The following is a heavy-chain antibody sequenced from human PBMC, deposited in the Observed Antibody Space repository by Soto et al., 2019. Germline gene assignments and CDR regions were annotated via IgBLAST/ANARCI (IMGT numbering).Heavy chain of an antibody. J-gene: IGHJ4*02. CDR3: ARGAVDILTGYYNVPFDY. CDR2: ISAYNGNT. D-gene: IGHD3-9*01. CDR1: GYTFTSYG. V-gene: IGHV1-18*01. Sequence: ASVKVSCKASGYTFTSYGISWVRQAPGQGLEWMGWISAYNGNTNYAQKLQGRVTMTTDTSTSTAYMELRSLRSDDTAVYYCARGAVDILTGYYNVPFDYWGLGTLVTVSS.